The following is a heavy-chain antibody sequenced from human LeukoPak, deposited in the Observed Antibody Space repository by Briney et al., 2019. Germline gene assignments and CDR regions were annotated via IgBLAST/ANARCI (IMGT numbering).Heavy chain of an antibody. CDR1: GFTVSSNY. CDR2: IRSRTDGGTA. Sequence: GGSLRLSCAASGFTVSSNYMSWVRQAPGKGLEWVGRIRSRTDGGTADYAAVVKGRFTISRDDSQNTLYLQMNSLKTDDTAVYYCATTMGSIWGRGTLVTAS. J-gene: IGHJ4*02. V-gene: IGHV3-15*01. D-gene: IGHD1-26*01. CDR3: ATTMGSI.